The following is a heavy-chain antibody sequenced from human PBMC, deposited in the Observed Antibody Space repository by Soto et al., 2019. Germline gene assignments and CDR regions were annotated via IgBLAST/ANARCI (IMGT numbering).Heavy chain of an antibody. CDR3: ARDQLRPGILYSLGVLLPEYGL. Sequence: GGSLRLSCAASGFAFSTFAMTWVRQAPGKGLEWVAAISVSGNNAYYADSVKGRFTISRDNSQNSVFLQMSSLRADDTAVYYCARDQLRPGILYSLGVLLPEYGLWGQGTLVTVSS. V-gene: IGHV3-23*01. CDR1: GFAFSTFA. CDR2: ISVSGNNA. J-gene: IGHJ4*02. D-gene: IGHD3-22*01.